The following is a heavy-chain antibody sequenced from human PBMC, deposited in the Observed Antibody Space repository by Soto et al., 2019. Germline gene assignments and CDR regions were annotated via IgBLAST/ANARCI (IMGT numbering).Heavy chain of an antibody. V-gene: IGHV4-31*03. Sequence: TSETLSLTCTVSGGSISSGGYYWSWIRQHPGKGLEWIGYIYYSGSTYYNPSLKSRVTISVDTSKNQFSLKLSSVTAADTAVYYCARALGYCSGGSCQPSDSALAFWGQGTMVTVSS. D-gene: IGHD2-15*01. J-gene: IGHJ3*01. CDR3: ARALGYCSGGSCQPSDSALAF. CDR2: IYYSGST. CDR1: GGSISSGGYY.